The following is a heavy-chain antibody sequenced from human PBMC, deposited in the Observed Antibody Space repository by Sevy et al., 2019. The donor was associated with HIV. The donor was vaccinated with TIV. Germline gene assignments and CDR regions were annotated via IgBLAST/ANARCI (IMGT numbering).Heavy chain of an antibody. CDR3: ARDGRGDYFDY. CDR2: ISYDKVNT. CDR1: GFSFSRYA. D-gene: IGHD1-26*01. V-gene: IGHV3-30*04. J-gene: IGHJ4*02. Sequence: GGSLRLSCAASGFSFSRYAMHWIRQAPGKGLESVAVISYDKVNTYHSDSVKGRFTISRDNSKNTLYLQMNSLRPEDTAVYYCARDGRGDYFDYRGQGTLVTVSS.